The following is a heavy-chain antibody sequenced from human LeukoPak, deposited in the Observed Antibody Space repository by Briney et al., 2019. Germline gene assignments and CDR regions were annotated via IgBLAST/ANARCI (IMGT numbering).Heavy chain of an antibody. V-gene: IGHV1-46*01. CDR2: ITPSGGST. Sequence: ASVKVSCKASGYTFTAYYMHWVRQAPGQGLEWMGIITPSGGSTSYAQKFQGRVTMTRDTSPSTVYMDLSSLRSEDTAVYYCARDKDCSSTSCGQMDYWGQGTLVTVSS. J-gene: IGHJ4*02. CDR1: GYTFTAYY. CDR3: ARDKDCSSTSCGQMDY. D-gene: IGHD2-2*01.